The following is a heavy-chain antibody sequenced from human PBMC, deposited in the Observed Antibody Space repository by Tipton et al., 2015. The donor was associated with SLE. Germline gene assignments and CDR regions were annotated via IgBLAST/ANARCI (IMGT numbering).Heavy chain of an antibody. Sequence: SLRLSCAASGFTFNTHGMSWLRQAPGKGLEWVSAITDSGDGANYADSVKGRFTISRDNSRNTLSLEMNSLRAEDTAVYYCAKARTTVTSYDAFDIWGQGTMVTVSS. CDR3: AKARTTVTSYDAFDI. CDR2: ITDSGDGA. V-gene: IGHV3-23*01. D-gene: IGHD4-17*01. J-gene: IGHJ3*02. CDR1: GFTFNTHG.